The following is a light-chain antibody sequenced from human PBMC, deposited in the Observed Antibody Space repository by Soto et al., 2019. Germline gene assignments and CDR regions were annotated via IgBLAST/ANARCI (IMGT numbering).Light chain of an antibody. J-gene: IGKJ1*01. CDR3: QLGG. CDR1: QTIVGTY. Sequence: EIVLTQSRGTLSLSPGERATLSCRASQTIVGTYLAWYQQKPGQAPRLLIYGASSRASGIPDRFSGGGSGTDFTLTSNRLEPEDSAVYYCQLGGFGQGTKVEI. CDR2: GAS. V-gene: IGKV3-20*01.